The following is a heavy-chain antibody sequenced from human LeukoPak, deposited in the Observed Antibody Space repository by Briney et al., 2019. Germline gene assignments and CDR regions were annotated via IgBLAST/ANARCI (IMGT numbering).Heavy chain of an antibody. CDR2: IYYTGTT. CDR3: ARGQYYHDSTGYSY. Sequence: SETLSLTCSVSGGSLSNYYWTWIRQPPGKGLEWIGHIYYTGTTYYNPSLKSRVSISVDTSKNQFSLKLISVTAADTAVYYCARGQYYHDSTGYSYWGQGTLVTVSS. V-gene: IGHV4-59*01. J-gene: IGHJ4*02. D-gene: IGHD3-22*01. CDR1: GGSLSNYY.